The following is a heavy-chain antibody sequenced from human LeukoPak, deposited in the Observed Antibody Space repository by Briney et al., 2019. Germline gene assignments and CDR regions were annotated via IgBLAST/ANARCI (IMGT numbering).Heavy chain of an antibody. D-gene: IGHD5-18*01. J-gene: IGHJ4*02. CDR1: GGSISSSSYY. CDR2: IYYSGSI. V-gene: IGHV4-39*07. CDR3: ARDYQLWSYHFDY. Sequence: PSETLSLTCTVSGGSISSSSYYWGWIRQPPGKGLEWIGSIYYSGSIYYNPSLKSRVTISVDTSKNQFSLKLSSVTAADTAVYYCARDYQLWSYHFDYWGQGTLVTVSS.